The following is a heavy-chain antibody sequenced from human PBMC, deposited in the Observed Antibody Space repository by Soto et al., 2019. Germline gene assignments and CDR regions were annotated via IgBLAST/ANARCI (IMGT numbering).Heavy chain of an antibody. CDR1: GFTFSSYD. J-gene: IGHJ3*01. CDR2: IDIAGNT. D-gene: IGHD3-10*01. V-gene: IGHV3-13*01. CDR3: AREGERGSGDSVDALDV. Sequence: EVQLVESGGGLVQPGGSLRLSCAASGFTFSSYDMHWVRQATGKGLEWVSAIDIAGNTYYPVSVRGRFTISRENAKNSLYLQINTRRAGDTAVYYCAREGERGSGDSVDALDVWGQGTLVTVSS.